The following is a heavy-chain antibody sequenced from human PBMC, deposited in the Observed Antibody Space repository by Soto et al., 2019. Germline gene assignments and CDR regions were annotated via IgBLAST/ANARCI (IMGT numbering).Heavy chain of an antibody. Sequence: QVQLVESGGGVVQPGRSLRLSCSASGFTFSNYGMHWVRQAPGKGLEWVAGISYHGSDKYYADSVKGRCTITRDNSKNTLYLQMDSLRAEDTAVYYCAKDHLTTTVTTVGYWGQGTLVTVSS. D-gene: IGHD4-17*01. CDR3: AKDHLTTTVTTVGY. CDR2: ISYHGSDK. CDR1: GFTFSNYG. V-gene: IGHV3-30*18. J-gene: IGHJ4*02.